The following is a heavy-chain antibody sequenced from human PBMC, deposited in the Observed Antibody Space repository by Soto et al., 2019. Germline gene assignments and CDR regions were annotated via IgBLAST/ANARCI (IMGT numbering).Heavy chain of an antibody. J-gene: IGHJ6*02. CDR1: GGSISSGGYS. CDR2: IYHSGST. Sequence: TLSLTCAVSGGSISSGGYSWSWIRQPPGKGLEWIGYIYHSGSTYYNPSLKSRVTISVDRSKNQFSLKLSSVTAADTAVYYCARGYYYDSSGYYYERYYYGMDVWGQGTTVTVSS. CDR3: ARGYYYDSSGYYYERYYYGMDV. D-gene: IGHD3-22*01. V-gene: IGHV4-30-2*01.